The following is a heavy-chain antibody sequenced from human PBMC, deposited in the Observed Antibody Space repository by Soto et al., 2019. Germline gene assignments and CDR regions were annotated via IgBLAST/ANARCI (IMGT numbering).Heavy chain of an antibody. CDR2: ISSSSSTI. V-gene: IGHV3-48*02. CDR3: ARDLGSWSSGGIDY. D-gene: IGHD3-10*01. Sequence: GGSLRLSCAASGFTFSSYSMNWVRQAPGRGLEWVSYISSSSSTIYYADSVKGRFTISRDNAKNSLYLQMNSLRDEDTAVYYCARDLGSWSSGGIDYWGQGTLVTVSS. CDR1: GFTFSSYS. J-gene: IGHJ4*02.